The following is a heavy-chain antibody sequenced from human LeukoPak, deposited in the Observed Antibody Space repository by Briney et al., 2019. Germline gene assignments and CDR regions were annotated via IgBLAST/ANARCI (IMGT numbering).Heavy chain of an antibody. Sequence: PGGSLRLSCAASGITFRSHVMSWVRQVPGKGLEWVSTISGSGGSTYYADSVKGRFTISRDNSKNTLNLQMNSLRAEDTAVYYCAKLRGATINAWYFDYWGQGTLVTVSS. D-gene: IGHD5-12*01. V-gene: IGHV3-23*01. J-gene: IGHJ4*02. CDR1: GITFRSHV. CDR3: AKLRGATINAWYFDY. CDR2: ISGSGGST.